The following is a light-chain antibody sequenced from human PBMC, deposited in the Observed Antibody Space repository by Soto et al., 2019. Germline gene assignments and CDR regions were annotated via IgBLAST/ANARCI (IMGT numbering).Light chain of an antibody. CDR1: QSVSSF. Sequence: EIVLTQSPATLTLSPGKRATLSCRASQSVSSFLAWYQQKPGQAPRLLIYDASNRATGIPARFSGSGSGTDFTLTISSLEPEDFAVYYCQQRSNWPLTFGGGTKVEIK. V-gene: IGKV3-11*01. CDR3: QQRSNWPLT. J-gene: IGKJ4*01. CDR2: DAS.